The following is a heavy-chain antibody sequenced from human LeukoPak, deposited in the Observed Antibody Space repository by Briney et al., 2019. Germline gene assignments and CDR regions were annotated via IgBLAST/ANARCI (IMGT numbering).Heavy chain of an antibody. CDR2: IYYSGST. CDR1: GYSISSGYY. J-gene: IGHJ5*02. Sequence: PSETLSLTCTVSGYSISSGYYWGWIRQPPGKGLEWIGSIYYSGSTNYNPSLKSRVTISVDTSKNQFSLKLSSVTAADTAVYYCASYYYGSGSHGTGSSWFDPWGQGTLVTVSS. D-gene: IGHD3-10*01. V-gene: IGHV4-38-2*02. CDR3: ASYYYGSGSHGTGSSWFDP.